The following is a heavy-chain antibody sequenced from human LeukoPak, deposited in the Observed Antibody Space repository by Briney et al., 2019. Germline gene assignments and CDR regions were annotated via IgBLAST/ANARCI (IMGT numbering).Heavy chain of an antibody. Sequence: SETLSLTCTVSGGSISSNGYYWAWFRQPPGKGLEWIGSIYYSGGTYYNPSLKSRVTISIDTSKNQFSLKLSSVTAADTAVYYCARQRPLVGDILVVPAAIDYWGQGTLVTVSS. CDR1: GGSISSNGYY. V-gene: IGHV4-39*01. D-gene: IGHD2-2*01. J-gene: IGHJ4*02. CDR3: ARQRPLVGDILVVPAAIDY. CDR2: IYYSGGT.